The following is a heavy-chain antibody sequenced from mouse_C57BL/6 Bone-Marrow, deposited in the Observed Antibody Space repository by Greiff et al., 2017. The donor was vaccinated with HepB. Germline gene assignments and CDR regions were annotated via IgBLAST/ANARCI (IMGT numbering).Heavy chain of an antibody. CDR1: GYTFTSYW. J-gene: IGHJ4*01. V-gene: IGHV1-69*01. Sequence: VQLQQPGAELVMPGASVKLSCKASGYTFTSYWMHWVKQRPGQGLEWIGEIDPSDSYTNYNQKFKGKSTLTVAKSSSTAYMQLSSLTSEDSAVYYCARNFDYYAMDYWGQGTSVTVSS. CDR2: IDPSDSYT. CDR3: ARNFDYYAMDY.